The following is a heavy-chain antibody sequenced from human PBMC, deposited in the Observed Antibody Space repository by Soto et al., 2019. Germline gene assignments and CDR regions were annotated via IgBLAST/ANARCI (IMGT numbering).Heavy chain of an antibody. CDR2: IYHSGYT. CDR3: ARAHYGDYGYGMDI. Sequence: QLQLQESGSGLVKPSQTLSLTCAVSGGSIGSGGYSWSWIRQPPGKGLEWIGYIYHSGYTYCNPSLKSRVTISVDRSENQFALKLSSVTAADTALYYCARAHYGDYGYGMDIWGQGTTLTVSS. V-gene: IGHV4-30-2*01. J-gene: IGHJ6*02. CDR1: GGSIGSGGYS. D-gene: IGHD4-17*01.